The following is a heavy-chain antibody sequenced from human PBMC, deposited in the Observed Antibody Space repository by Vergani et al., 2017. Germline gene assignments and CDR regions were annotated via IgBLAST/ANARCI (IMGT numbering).Heavy chain of an antibody. CDR3: AKDDYYDSSVMDAFDI. V-gene: IGHV3-30*02. CDR1: GFTFSSYG. D-gene: IGHD3-22*01. CDR2: IRYDGSNK. Sequence: QVQLVESGGGVVQPGGSLRLSCAASGFTFSSYGMHWVRQAPGKGLEWVAFIRYDGSNKYYADSVKGRFTISRDNSKNTLYLQMNSLRAEDTAVYYCAKDDYYDSSVMDAFDIWGQGTMGTVSS. J-gene: IGHJ3*02.